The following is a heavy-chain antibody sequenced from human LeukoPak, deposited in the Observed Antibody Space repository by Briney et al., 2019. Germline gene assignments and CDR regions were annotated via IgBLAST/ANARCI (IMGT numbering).Heavy chain of an antibody. CDR2: MKQDGSEI. J-gene: IGHJ4*02. Sequence: PGGSLRLSCAASGFTFSSYWMSWVRQAPGKGLEWVANMKQDGSEIYYVDSVKGRFTMSRDNAKNSLYLQMNSLRAEDTAVYYCARGLMGYDSSGYYYVLDYWGQGTLVTVSS. CDR1: GFTFSSYW. D-gene: IGHD3-22*01. CDR3: ARGLMGYDSSGYYYVLDY. V-gene: IGHV3-7*04.